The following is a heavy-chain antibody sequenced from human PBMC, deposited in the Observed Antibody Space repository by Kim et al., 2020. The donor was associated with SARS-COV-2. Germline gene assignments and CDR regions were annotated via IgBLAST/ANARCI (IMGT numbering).Heavy chain of an antibody. V-gene: IGHV3-53*01. J-gene: IGHJ6*02. CDR3: ARGGSYYYYGMDV. D-gene: IGHD3-16*01. Sequence: ADSVKGRFTISRDKSKNTLYLQMNSLRAEDTAVYYCARGGSYYYYGMDVWGQGTTVTVSS.